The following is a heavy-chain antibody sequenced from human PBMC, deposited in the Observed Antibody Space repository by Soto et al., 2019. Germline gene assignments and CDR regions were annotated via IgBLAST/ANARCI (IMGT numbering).Heavy chain of an antibody. Sequence: SETLSLTCAVYGGSFSGYYWSWIRQPPGKGLEWIGEINHSGSTNYNPSLKSRVTISVDTSKNQFSLKLSSVIAADTAVYYCARVKRTSCHFDYWGQGTLVTVSS. CDR3: ARVKRTSCHFDY. D-gene: IGHD2-2*01. V-gene: IGHV4-34*01. CDR1: GGSFSGYY. CDR2: INHSGST. J-gene: IGHJ4*02.